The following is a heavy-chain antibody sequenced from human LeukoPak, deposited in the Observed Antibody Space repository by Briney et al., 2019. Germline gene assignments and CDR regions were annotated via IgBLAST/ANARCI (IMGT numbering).Heavy chain of an antibody. D-gene: IGHD2-2*03. CDR2: IYYSGST. V-gene: IGHV4-39*01. Sequence: SETLSLTCTVSGGSISSSSYYWGWIRQPPGKGLEWIGSIYYSGSTYYNPSLKSRVTISVDTSKNQFSLKLSSVTAADTAVYYCARQKLDIVVVPAAPIDYWGQGTLVTVSS. CDR1: GGSISSSSYY. J-gene: IGHJ4*02. CDR3: ARQKLDIVVVPAAPIDY.